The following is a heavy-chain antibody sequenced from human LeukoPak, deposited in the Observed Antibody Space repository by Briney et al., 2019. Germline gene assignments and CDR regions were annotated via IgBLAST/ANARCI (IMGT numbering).Heavy chain of an antibody. CDR3: AKGPYSDSSEWFDP. CDR2: ISGSGGRT. CDR1: GFTFSGYA. Sequence: PGGSLRLSCAASGFTFSGYAMGWVRQAPGKGLDWVSSISGSGGRTYYADSVKGRFTISRDNSKNTLYLQMSRLRAEDTAAYYCAKGPYSDSSEWFDPWGQGTLVTVSS. J-gene: IGHJ5*02. V-gene: IGHV3-23*01. D-gene: IGHD6-6*01.